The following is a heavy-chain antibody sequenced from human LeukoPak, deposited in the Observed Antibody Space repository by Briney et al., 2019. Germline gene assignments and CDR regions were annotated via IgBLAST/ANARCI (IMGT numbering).Heavy chain of an antibody. CDR1: GGSISSGGYY. Sequence: PSAPLSLTCTVSGGSISSGGYYWSWIRQHPGKGLEWIGYIYYSGSTYYNPSLKSRVTISVDTSKNQFSLKLSSVTAADTAVYYCARVKAKNDYGDYHNWFDPWGQGTLVTVSS. CDR3: ARVKAKNDYGDYHNWFDP. D-gene: IGHD4-17*01. CDR2: IYYSGST. V-gene: IGHV4-31*03. J-gene: IGHJ5*02.